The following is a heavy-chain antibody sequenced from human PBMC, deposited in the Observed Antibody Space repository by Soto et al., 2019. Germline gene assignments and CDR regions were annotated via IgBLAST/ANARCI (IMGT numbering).Heavy chain of an antibody. Sequence: VQLQESGPGLLKPSQTLSLTCTVSGGSISSGDYYWNWIRQPPGKGLEWIGSIYYSGNSYYSPSLRSRVSMSLDTSRNHFSLILSYVTAADTAVYYCAREASVTTMDHWGQGNLVTVSS. J-gene: IGHJ4*02. V-gene: IGHV4-30-4*01. D-gene: IGHD4-4*01. CDR1: GGSISSGDYY. CDR2: IYYSGNS. CDR3: AREASVTTMDH.